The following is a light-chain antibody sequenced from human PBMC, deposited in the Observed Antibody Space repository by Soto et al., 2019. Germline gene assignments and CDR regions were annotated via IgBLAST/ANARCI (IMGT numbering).Light chain of an antibody. V-gene: IGKV3-20*01. CDR1: QSVSSSY. Sequence: LTQSPGPLSLSPGERATLSCRASQSVSSSYLAWYQQKPGQAPGLLIYGASSRATGIPDRFSGSGSGTDFTLTISRLEPEDFAVYYCQQYGSSPRLTFGGGTKVEIK. J-gene: IGKJ4*01. CDR2: GAS. CDR3: QQYGSSPRLT.